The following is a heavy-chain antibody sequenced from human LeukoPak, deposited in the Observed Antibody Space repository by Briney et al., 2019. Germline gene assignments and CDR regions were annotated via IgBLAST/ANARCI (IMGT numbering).Heavy chain of an antibody. J-gene: IGHJ3*02. CDR2: INPTTGDT. Sequence: ASVKVSCKASGYTFTSYYMHWVRQAPGQGLEWMGIINPTTGDTTYAQKFQGRLTMTRDMSTSTVYMELSSLTSEDTAVFYCGRFGFGALGQGGWHAFDIWAQGTGVTVSS. CDR3: GRFGFGALGQGGWHAFDI. V-gene: IGHV1-46*03. D-gene: IGHD3-10*01. CDR1: GYTFTSYY.